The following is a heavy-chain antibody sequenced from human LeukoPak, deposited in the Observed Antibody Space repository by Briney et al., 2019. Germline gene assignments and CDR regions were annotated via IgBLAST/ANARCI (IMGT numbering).Heavy chain of an antibody. CDR3: ARYLYGSGSYPNYYYYYYMDV. J-gene: IGHJ6*03. CDR1: GGSFSGYY. CDR2: INHSGST. D-gene: IGHD3-10*01. V-gene: IGHV4-34*01. Sequence: PSETLSLTCAVYGGSFSGYYWSWIRQPPGKGLEWIGEINHSGSTNYNPSLKSRVTISVDTSKNQFSLKLSSVTAADTAVYYCARYLYGSGSYPNYYYYYYMDVWGKGTTVTISS.